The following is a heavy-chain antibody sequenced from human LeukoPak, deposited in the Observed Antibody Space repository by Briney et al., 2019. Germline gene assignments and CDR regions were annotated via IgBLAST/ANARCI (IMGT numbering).Heavy chain of an antibody. CDR2: ISWNSGSI. CDR1: GFTFDDYA. Sequence: SGGSLRLSCAASGFTFDDYAMHWVRQAPGKGLEWVSGISWNSGSIGYADSVKGRFTISRDNSKNTLYLQMNSLRAEDTAVYYCAKDQYFVTGYYSHMDVWGKGTTVTISS. J-gene: IGHJ6*03. V-gene: IGHV3-9*01. CDR3: AKDQYFVTGYYSHMDV. D-gene: IGHD2-21*02.